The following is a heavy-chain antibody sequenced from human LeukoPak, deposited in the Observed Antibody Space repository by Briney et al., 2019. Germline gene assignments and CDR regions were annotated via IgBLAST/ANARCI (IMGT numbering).Heavy chain of an antibody. Sequence: SETLSLTCAVYGGSFSEYYWNWISQPPAKGLEWVGEISHSGSTNYNPSPKSRVTISIDTSKNQFSLRLSSVTAADTAVYYCARDDTGVIRGIRFHYWGQGTLVTVSS. CDR3: ARDDTGVIRGIRFHY. D-gene: IGHD3-10*01. J-gene: IGHJ4*02. V-gene: IGHV4-34*01. CDR1: GGSFSEYY. CDR2: ISHSGST.